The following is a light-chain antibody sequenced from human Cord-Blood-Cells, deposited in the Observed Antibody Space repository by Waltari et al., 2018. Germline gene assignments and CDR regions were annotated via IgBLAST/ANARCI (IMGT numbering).Light chain of an antibody. Sequence: QSALTQPASVPGSPGRSITLSCTGTSSDVGGYNYVSWYQQHPGKAPKLMIYDVSNRPSGVSNRFSGSKSGNTASLTISGLQAEDEADYYCSSYTSSSTLVFGTGTKVTVL. V-gene: IGLV2-14*01. CDR2: DVS. J-gene: IGLJ1*01. CDR1: SSDVGGYNY. CDR3: SSYTSSSTLV.